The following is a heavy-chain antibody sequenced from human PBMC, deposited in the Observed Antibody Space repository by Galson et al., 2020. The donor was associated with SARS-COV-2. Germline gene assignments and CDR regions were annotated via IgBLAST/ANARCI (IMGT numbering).Heavy chain of an antibody. D-gene: IGHD3-3*01. CDR3: ARDQTTYYDFWSGYFYYFDY. CDR1: GYTFTSHG. CDR2: IRAYNGNT. J-gene: IGHJ4*02. Sequence: ASVNVYCKASGYTFTSHGISWVRQAPGQGLEWMGWIRAYNGNTNYAQKLQGRVTMTTDTSTSTAYMELRSLRSDDTAVYYCARDQTTYYDFWSGYFYYFDYWGQGTLVTVSS. V-gene: IGHV1-18*04.